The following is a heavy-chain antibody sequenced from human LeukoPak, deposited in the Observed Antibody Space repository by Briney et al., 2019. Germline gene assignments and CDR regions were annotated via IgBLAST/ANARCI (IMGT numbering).Heavy chain of an antibody. CDR3: ARDVDTAMVPNY. V-gene: IGHV1-46*01. D-gene: IGHD5-18*01. Sequence: ASVKVSCKASGYTFTSYSMHWVRQAPGQGLEWMGIINPSGGSTSYAQKFQGRVTMTRDTSTSTVYMELSSLRSDDTAVYYCARDVDTAMVPNYWGQGTLVTVSS. CDR2: INPSGGST. CDR1: GYTFTSYS. J-gene: IGHJ4*02.